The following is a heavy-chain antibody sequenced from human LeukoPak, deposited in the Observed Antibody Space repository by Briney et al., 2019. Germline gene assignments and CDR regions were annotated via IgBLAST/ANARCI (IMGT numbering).Heavy chain of an antibody. J-gene: IGHJ5*02. CDR3: AKGDYGDYFGNWFDP. D-gene: IGHD4-17*01. CDR2: ISYDGSNK. CDR1: GFHLSSYS. Sequence: GGSLRLSCAASGFHLSSYSMHWVRQAPGKGLEWVAVISYDGSNKYYADSVKGRFTISRDNSKNTLYLQMNSLRAEDTAVYYCAKGDYGDYFGNWFDPWGQGTLVTVSS. V-gene: IGHV3-30*18.